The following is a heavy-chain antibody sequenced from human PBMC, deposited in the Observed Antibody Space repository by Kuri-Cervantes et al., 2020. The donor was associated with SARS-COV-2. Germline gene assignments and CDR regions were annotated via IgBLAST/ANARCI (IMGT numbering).Heavy chain of an antibody. CDR1: GGSISSSSYY. V-gene: IGHV4-39*02. CDR2: IYYSGST. CDR3: ARDFNPLDY. Sequence: ESLKISCTVSGGSISSSSYYWGWIRQPPGKGLEWIGSIYYSGSTYYNPSLKSRVTISVDTSKNQFSLKLSSVTAADTAVYYCARDFNPLDYWGQGTLVTVSS. J-gene: IGHJ4*02.